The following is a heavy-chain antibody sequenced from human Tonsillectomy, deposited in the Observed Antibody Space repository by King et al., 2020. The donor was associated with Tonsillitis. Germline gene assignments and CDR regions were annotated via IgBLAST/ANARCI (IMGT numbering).Heavy chain of an antibody. D-gene: IGHD6-6*01. CDR1: GYTFANYY. V-gene: IGHV1-46*01. CDR3: ARVGGQLGFNYFDP. Sequence: QLVQSGAEVKKPGSSVNVSCKTSGYTFANYYIHWVRKAPGQGLEWLGVINPNGGSTNYAPRFQGRVTMTRDMSTSTVYLELRSLRSEDTAGYYCARVGGQLGFNYFDPWGQGTLVTVSS. J-gene: IGHJ5*01. CDR2: INPNGGST.